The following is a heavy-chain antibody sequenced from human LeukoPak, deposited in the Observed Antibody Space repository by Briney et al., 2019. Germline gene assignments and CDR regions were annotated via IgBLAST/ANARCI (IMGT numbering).Heavy chain of an antibody. D-gene: IGHD4-17*01. CDR3: AINPGDYDDFDY. Sequence: GGSLRLSCAASGFTFSSYSMNWVRQAPGKGLEWVSAISGPGGAPFYADSVKGRFTISRDNSNNMLYLQMNSLGADDTALYYCAINPGDYDDFDYWGQGTLVTVSS. V-gene: IGHV3-23*01. CDR2: ISGPGGAP. J-gene: IGHJ4*02. CDR1: GFTFSSYS.